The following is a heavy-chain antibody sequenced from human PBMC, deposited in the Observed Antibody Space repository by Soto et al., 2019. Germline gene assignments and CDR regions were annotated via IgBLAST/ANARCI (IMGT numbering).Heavy chain of an antibody. J-gene: IGHJ4*02. CDR3: ASEFIYGSGSSY. CDR2: ISAYNGNT. D-gene: IGHD3-10*01. V-gene: IGHV1-18*01. CDR1: GYTFTSYG. Sequence: QVQLVQSGAEVKKPGASVKVSCKASGYTFTSYGISWVRQAPGQGLEWMGWISAYNGNTNYAQKLQGRDTMTTDTSTTTAHMELRSLRSDDTAVSSCASEFIYGSGSSYWGQGTLVTVSS.